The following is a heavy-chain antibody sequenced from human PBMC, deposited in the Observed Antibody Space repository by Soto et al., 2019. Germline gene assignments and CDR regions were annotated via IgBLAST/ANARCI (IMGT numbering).Heavy chain of an antibody. CDR1: GGSISSGGYY. V-gene: IGHV4-31*03. CDR2: IYYSGST. D-gene: IGHD4-17*01. J-gene: IGHJ4*02. CDR3: ARGLLRRTYYFDY. Sequence: SETLSLTCTVSGGSISSGGYYWSWIRQHPGKGLEWIGYIYYSGSTYYNPSLKSRVTISVDTSKNQFSLKLSSVTAADTAVYYCARGLLRRTYYFDYWGQGTLVTVSS.